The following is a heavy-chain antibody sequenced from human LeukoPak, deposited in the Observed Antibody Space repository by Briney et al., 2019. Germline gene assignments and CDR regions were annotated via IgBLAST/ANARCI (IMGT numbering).Heavy chain of an antibody. J-gene: IGHJ5*02. CDR1: GGSISSSSYY. CDR2: IYYSGST. D-gene: IGHD1-26*01. V-gene: IGHV4-39*01. CDR3: ARLEWELRWFDP. Sequence: ETLSLTCTVSGGSISSSSYYWGWIRQPPGKGLEWIGSIYYSGSTYYNPSLKSRVTISVDTSKNQFSLKLSSVTAADTAVYYCARLEWELRWFDPWGQGTLVPFSS.